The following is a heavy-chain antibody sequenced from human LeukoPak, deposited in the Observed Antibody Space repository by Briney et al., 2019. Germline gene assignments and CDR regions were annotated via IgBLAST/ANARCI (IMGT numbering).Heavy chain of an antibody. D-gene: IGHD4-23*01. Sequence: PGGSLRLSCAASGFNFASRWMHWVRQVPGKGLVWVSRISSDGSDTTYADSVKGRFTISRDNVKKIVYLQMRSLRVEDTAVYYCARHFDGKGSFDFWGQGTLVTVPS. CDR3: ARHFDGKGSFDF. CDR1: GFNFASRW. V-gene: IGHV3-74*01. J-gene: IGHJ5*01. CDR2: ISSDGSDT.